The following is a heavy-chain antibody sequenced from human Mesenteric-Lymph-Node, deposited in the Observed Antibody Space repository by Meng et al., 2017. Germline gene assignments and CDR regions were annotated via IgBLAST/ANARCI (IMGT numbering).Heavy chain of an antibody. Sequence: GESLKISCAASGFSFSSYEMNWVRQAPGKGLEWVSYISSSSSYIYYADSVKGRFTISRDNAKNLLYLQMNSLRAEDTAVYYCARDLRHYYGSGSYYPEPLDVWDQGTTVTVSS. CDR2: ISSSSSYI. D-gene: IGHD3-10*01. J-gene: IGHJ6*02. V-gene: IGHV3-21*05. CDR3: ARDLRHYYGSGSYYPEPLDV. CDR1: GFSFSSYE.